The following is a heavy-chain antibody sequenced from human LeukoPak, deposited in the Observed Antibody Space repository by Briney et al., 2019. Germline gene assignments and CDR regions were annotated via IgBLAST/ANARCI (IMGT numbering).Heavy chain of an antibody. Sequence: GGSLRLSCAASGFTFSDYYMSWIRQAPGKGLEWVSYISSSGSTIYYADSVKGRFTISRDNAKNSLYLQMNSLRAEDTAVYYCARDPPRYCSSTSCSRDFQHWGQGTLVTVSS. CDR1: GFTFSDYY. CDR2: ISSSGSTI. V-gene: IGHV3-11*04. CDR3: ARDPPRYCSSTSCSRDFQH. D-gene: IGHD2-2*01. J-gene: IGHJ1*01.